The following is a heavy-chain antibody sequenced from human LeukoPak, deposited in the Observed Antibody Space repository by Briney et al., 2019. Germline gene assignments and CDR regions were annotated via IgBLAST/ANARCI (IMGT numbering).Heavy chain of an antibody. J-gene: IGHJ4*02. D-gene: IGHD6-19*01. Sequence: GGSLRLSCAASGFTFSDYYMSWIRQAPGKGLEWVSYISSSSSYTNYADSVKGRFTISRGNAKNSLYLQMNSLRAEDTAVYYCARAISKVSSGWYLCYFDYWGQGTLVTVSS. V-gene: IGHV3-11*06. CDR2: ISSSSSYT. CDR3: ARAISKVSSGWYLCYFDY. CDR1: GFTFSDYY.